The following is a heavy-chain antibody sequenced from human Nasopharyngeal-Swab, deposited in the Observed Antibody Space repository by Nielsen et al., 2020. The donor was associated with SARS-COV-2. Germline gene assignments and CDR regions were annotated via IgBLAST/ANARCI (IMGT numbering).Heavy chain of an antibody. Sequence: SETLSLTCAVYGGSFSGYYWSWIRQPPGKGLEWIGEINHSGSTNYNPSLKSRVTISVDTSKNQFSLKLSSVTAADTAVYYCARTGVVIPYYFDYWGQGTLVTVSS. D-gene: IGHD3-3*01. CDR3: ARTGVVIPYYFDY. J-gene: IGHJ4*02. V-gene: IGHV4-34*01. CDR1: GGSFSGYY. CDR2: INHSGST.